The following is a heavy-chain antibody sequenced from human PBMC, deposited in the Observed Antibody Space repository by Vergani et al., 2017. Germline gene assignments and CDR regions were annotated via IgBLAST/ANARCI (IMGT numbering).Heavy chain of an antibody. CDR3: ARDFLTRVTTLDYYYMGV. V-gene: IGHV3-30*03. D-gene: IGHD1-1*01. CDR2: ISYDGNKK. CDR1: GFTFTSYA. J-gene: IGHJ6*03. Sequence: VRLLESGGGLVQPGGSLRLSCVGSGFTFTSYAMNWVRQAPGKGLEWVSVISYDGNKKNYADSVKGRFTISRDNSKNTLYLEMNALRAEDTAVYYCARDFLTRVTTLDYYYMGVWGKGTTVTVSS.